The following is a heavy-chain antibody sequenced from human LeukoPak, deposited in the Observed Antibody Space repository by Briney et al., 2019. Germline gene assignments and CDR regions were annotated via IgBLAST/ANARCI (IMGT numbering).Heavy chain of an antibody. CDR1: GFTFSSYA. Sequence: GGSVRLSCAASGFTFSSYAMHWVRQAPGKGLEWVAVISYDGSNKYYADSVKGRFTISRDNSKNTLYLQMNSLRAEDTAVYYCARAKFFFGGLEYWGQGTLVTVSS. J-gene: IGHJ4*02. D-gene: IGHD3-10*01. V-gene: IGHV3-30*04. CDR2: ISYDGSNK. CDR3: ARAKFFFGGLEY.